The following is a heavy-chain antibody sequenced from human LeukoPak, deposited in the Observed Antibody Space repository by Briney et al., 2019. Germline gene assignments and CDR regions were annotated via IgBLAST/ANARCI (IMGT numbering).Heavy chain of an antibody. CDR3: EKDILGGGYSGDAFDY. V-gene: IGHV3-43*02. D-gene: IGHD5-12*01. CDR2: ISGDGGST. J-gene: IGHJ4*02. CDR1: GFTFDDYA. Sequence: GGSLRLSCAASGFTFDDYAMHWVRQAPGKGLEWVSLISGDGGSTYYADSVKGRFTISRDNSKNSLYLQMNSLRTEDTALYYCEKDILGGGYSGDAFDYWGQGTLVTVSS.